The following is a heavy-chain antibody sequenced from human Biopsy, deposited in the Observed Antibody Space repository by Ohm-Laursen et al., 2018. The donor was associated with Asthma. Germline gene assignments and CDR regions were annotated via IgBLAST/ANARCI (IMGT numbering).Heavy chain of an antibody. V-gene: IGHV3-30-3*01. CDR2: ISYDGSSI. Sequence: SLRLSCAASRFTYDMHWVRQAPGKRLEWVAFISYDGSSIYYADSVKGRFTISRDNSKNTLSLQMNSLTAEDTAAYYCAREGVAGTHIEDWGQGTLVTVSS. D-gene: IGHD6-19*01. CDR1: RFTYD. J-gene: IGHJ4*02. CDR3: AREGVAGTHIED.